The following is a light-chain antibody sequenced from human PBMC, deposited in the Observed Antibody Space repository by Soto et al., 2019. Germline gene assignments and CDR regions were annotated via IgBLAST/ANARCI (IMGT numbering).Light chain of an antibody. CDR1: QTISSW. CDR2: KAS. CDR3: QHYNSYSEA. V-gene: IGKV1-5*03. J-gene: IGKJ1*01. Sequence: DIQITPSPSPLSGSVQYPGHIICRSSQTISSWLAWYQQKPGKAPKLLIYKASTLKSGVPSRFSGSGSGTEFTLTISSLQPDDFATYYCQHYNSYSEAFGQGTKVDI.